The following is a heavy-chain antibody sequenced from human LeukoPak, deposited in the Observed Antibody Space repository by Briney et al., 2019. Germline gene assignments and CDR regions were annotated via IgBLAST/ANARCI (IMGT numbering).Heavy chain of an antibody. CDR3: ARESGYCSGGICFDAFDI. CDR2: INWNGGST. J-gene: IGHJ3*02. V-gene: IGHV3-20*04. D-gene: IGHD2-15*01. Sequence: GGSLRLSCAASGFTFDDYGMSWVRQAPGKGLEWVSGINWNGGSTGYADSVKGRFTISRDNAKSSLYLQMNSLRAEDTALYYCARESGYCSGGICFDAFDIWGQGTMVTVSS. CDR1: GFTFDDYG.